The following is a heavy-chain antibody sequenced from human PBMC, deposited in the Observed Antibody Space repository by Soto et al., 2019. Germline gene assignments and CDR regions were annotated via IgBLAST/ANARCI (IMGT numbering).Heavy chain of an antibody. CDR1: GFTFSSYA. D-gene: IGHD3-10*01. CDR3: AKVRRRSGYVSGLIDY. Sequence: GGSLRLSCAASGFTFSSYAMSWVRQAPGKGLEWVSAISGSGGSTYYADSVKGRFTISRDNSKNTLYLQMNSLRAEDTAVYYCAKVRRRSGYVSGLIDYWGQGTLVTVSS. J-gene: IGHJ4*02. CDR2: ISGSGGST. V-gene: IGHV3-23*01.